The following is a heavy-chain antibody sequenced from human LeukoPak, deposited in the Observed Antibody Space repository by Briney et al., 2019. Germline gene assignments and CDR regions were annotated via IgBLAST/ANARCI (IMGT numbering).Heavy chain of an antibody. D-gene: IGHD3-22*01. V-gene: IGHV3-48*02. CDR3: ARDAYDTSAYYYFDY. J-gene: IGHJ4*02. Sequence: GGSLRLSCAASGFTFSSCDMNWVRQAPGKGLEWVSYITGSSSTRYYADSVKGRFTISRDNAKNSLYLQMNSLGDEDTAVYYCARDAYDTSAYYYFDYWGQGTLVTVSS. CDR1: GFTFSSCD. CDR2: ITGSSSTR.